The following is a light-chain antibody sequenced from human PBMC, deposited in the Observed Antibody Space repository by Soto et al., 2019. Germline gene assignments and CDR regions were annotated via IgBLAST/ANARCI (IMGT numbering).Light chain of an antibody. CDR1: QGIRKN. CDR3: LQHETYPRT. CDR2: GTS. V-gene: IGKV1-17*01. J-gene: IGKJ1*01. Sequence: DIQMTQSPSSLFASVGDRVTITCRASQGIRKNLGWYQQKPGKAPKHLIYGTSNLQTGVPSRFSGSGSGTELTLTISSLQPQDFATYYCLQHETYPRTFGQRTKVEVK.